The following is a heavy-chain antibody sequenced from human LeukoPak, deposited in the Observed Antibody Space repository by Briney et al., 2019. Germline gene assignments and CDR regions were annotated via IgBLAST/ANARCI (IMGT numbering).Heavy chain of an antibody. J-gene: IGHJ4*02. CDR2: INPNSGGT. D-gene: IGHD5-24*01. V-gene: IGHV1-2*02. CDR3: ASRDGPQGGFDY. CDR1: GYTFTGYY. Sequence: ASVKDSCKASGYTFTGYYMHWVRQASGQGLEWMGWINPNSGGTDYAQKFQGRVTMTRETTISTAYMELNRLRSDDTAVYYCASRDGPQGGFDYWGQGTLVTVSS.